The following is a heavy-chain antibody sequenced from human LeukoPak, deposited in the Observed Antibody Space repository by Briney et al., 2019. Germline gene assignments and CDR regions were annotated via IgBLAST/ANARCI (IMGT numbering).Heavy chain of an antibody. D-gene: IGHD6-13*01. V-gene: IGHV4-59*01. CDR3: ARTTEAHSWRTRYYDYYMDV. J-gene: IGHJ6*03. CDR2: IYYSGST. Sequence: GSLRLSCAASGFTISSYSMNWIRQPPGKGLEWIGYIYYSGSTNYNPSLKCRVTISVDTSKNQFSLKLSSVTAADTAVYYCARTTEAHSWRTRYYDYYMDVWGKGTTVTVSS. CDR1: GFTISSYS.